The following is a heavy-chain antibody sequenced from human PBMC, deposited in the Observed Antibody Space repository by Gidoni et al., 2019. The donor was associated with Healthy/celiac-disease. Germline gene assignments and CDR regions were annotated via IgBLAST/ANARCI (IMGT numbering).Heavy chain of an antibody. CDR2: FDPEDGET. Sequence: QVQLVQSGAEVKKPGASVTVSCKVSVYTLTELSRHWVRQAPGKGLEWMGGFDPEDGETIDAQKFQCRVTMTEDTSTDTAYMALSSLRSEDTAVYYCATASPTDFWSGYYTGIDYWGQGTLVTVSS. CDR3: ATASPTDFWSGYYTGIDY. D-gene: IGHD3-3*01. J-gene: IGHJ4*02. CDR1: VYTLTELS. V-gene: IGHV1-24*01.